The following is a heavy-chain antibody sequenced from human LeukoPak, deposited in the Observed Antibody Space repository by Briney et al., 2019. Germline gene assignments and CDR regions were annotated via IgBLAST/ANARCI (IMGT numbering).Heavy chain of an antibody. J-gene: IGHJ4*02. Sequence: SETLSLTCTVSGGSISSGGYYWSWIRQHPGKGLEWIGYIYYSGSTYYNPSLKSRVTISVDTSKNQFSLKLSSVTAADTAVYYCAREDGGWFLLDYWGQGTLVTVSS. D-gene: IGHD6-19*01. CDR3: AREDGGWFLLDY. CDR1: GGSISSGGYY. V-gene: IGHV4-31*03. CDR2: IYYSGST.